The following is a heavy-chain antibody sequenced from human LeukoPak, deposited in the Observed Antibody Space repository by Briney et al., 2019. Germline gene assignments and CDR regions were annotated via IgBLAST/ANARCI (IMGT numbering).Heavy chain of an antibody. V-gene: IGHV1-2*02. J-gene: IGHJ3*01. D-gene: IGHD1-1*01. CDR1: GYTLTNNH. CDR2: IDPNSGVT. CDR3: ARELEINAFDV. Sequence: ASVKVSCKASGYTLTNNHLYWVRQAPGQGLEWMGWIDPNSGVTNFAQNFQGRLTMTTDTSINTAYMELSRLASDDTTVYYCARELEINAFDVWGQGTLVTVSS.